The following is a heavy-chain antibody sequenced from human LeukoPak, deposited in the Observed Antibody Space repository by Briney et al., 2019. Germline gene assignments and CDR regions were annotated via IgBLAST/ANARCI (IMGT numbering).Heavy chain of an antibody. V-gene: IGHV4-59*01. CDR1: GGSISSYY. CDR2: IYYSGST. CDR3: ARDRLEEYFDL. Sequence: SETLSLTCTVSGGSISSYYWSWIRQPPGKGLEWIGYIYYSGSTNYNPSLKSRVTISVDTSKNQFSLKLSSVTAADTAVYYCARDRLEEYFDLWGRGTLVTVSS. J-gene: IGHJ2*01. D-gene: IGHD1-1*01.